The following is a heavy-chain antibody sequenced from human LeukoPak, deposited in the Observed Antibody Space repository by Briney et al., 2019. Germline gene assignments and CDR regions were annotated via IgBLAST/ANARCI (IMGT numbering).Heavy chain of an antibody. CDR2: ISSIGSTI. D-gene: IGHD3-22*01. V-gene: IGHV3-48*04. Sequence: PGGSLRLSCAASGFTFSIYSMNWVRHAPGKGLEWVSYISSIGSTIYYADSVKGRFTISRDNAKNSLYLQMNSLRAEDTAVYYCARESQSAYYFDSSGYEDAFDIWGQGKMVTVSS. CDR1: GFTFSIYS. J-gene: IGHJ3*02. CDR3: ARESQSAYYFDSSGYEDAFDI.